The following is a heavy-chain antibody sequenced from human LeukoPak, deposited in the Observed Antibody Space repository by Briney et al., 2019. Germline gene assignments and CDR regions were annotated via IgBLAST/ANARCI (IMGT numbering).Heavy chain of an antibody. CDR2: INPNSGAS. J-gene: IGHJ4*02. Sequence: ASVKVSCKASGYTFTGYYMRWVRQAPGQGLEWMGWINPNSGASNYAQKFQGRVTMTRDTSISTAYMELSRLRSDDTAMYYCARGKCISTSCYMESGFDYWGQGTLVTVSS. CDR1: GYTFTGYY. V-gene: IGHV1-2*02. D-gene: IGHD2-2*02. CDR3: ARGKCISTSCYMESGFDY.